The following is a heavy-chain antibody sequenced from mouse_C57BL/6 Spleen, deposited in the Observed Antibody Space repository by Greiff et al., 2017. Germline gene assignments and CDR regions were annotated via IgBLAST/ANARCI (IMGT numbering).Heavy chain of an antibody. CDR1: GFTFSCSA. Sequence: EVKLVESGGGLVKPGGSLKLSCAASGFTFSCSAMSWVRQTPEKRLEWVATISAGSSYTYYPDNVKGRFTISRDNAKNNLYLQMSHLTSEETAMDDCARDRGISYGYFDVWGTGTTVTVSS. J-gene: IGHJ1*03. V-gene: IGHV5-4*01. CDR2: ISAGSSYT. D-gene: IGHD1-1*01. CDR3: ARDRGISYGYFDV.